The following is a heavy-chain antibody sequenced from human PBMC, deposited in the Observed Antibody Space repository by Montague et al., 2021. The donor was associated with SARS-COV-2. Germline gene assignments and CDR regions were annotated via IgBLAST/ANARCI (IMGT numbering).Heavy chain of an antibody. Sequence: SLRLSCAASGFTFSNIWMSWVRQAPGKGLEWVANIKPDKREKNYVDSVKGRFSISRDNAKNSLYLQMDNLRAEDTAIYYCAKNGGAHGLDVWGQGTSVSVSS. V-gene: IGHV3-7*01. CDR1: GFTFSNIW. J-gene: IGHJ6*02. CDR3: AKNGGAHGLDV. D-gene: IGHD4-23*01. CDR2: IKPDKREK.